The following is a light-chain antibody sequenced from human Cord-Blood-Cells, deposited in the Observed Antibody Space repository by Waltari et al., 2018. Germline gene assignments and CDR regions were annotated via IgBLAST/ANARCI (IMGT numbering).Light chain of an antibody. J-gene: IGLJ2*01. CDR1: ALPKQY. CDR2: KDS. V-gene: IGLV3-25*02. CDR3: QSADSSGNYVV. Sequence: SYELTQPPSVSVSPGQTDRITCSAGALPKQYAAWYQQKPGQAPVLVIYKDSETPSGITERFSGSSSRTTVTLTISGVQAEEEADYYCQSADSSGNYVVFGGGTKLTVL.